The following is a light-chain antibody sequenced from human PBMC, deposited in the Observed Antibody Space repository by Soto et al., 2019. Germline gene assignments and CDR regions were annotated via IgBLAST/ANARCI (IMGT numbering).Light chain of an antibody. CDR1: SSDVGGYNY. CDR2: EFS. V-gene: IGLV2-14*01. J-gene: IGLJ1*01. CDR3: TSYTSSSTLDV. Sequence: QSVLTQPASVSGSPGQSITISCTGRSSDVGGYNYVSSYQPHPAKAPKLMIYEFSNRPLGVSNRFSGSKSGNTASLTISGLQAEDEADYYCTSYTSSSTLDVFGTGTKVTVL.